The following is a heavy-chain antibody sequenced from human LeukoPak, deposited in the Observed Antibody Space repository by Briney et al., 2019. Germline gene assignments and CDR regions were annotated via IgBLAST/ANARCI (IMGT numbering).Heavy chain of an antibody. CDR1: SRSIRSYY. D-gene: IGHD3-22*01. CDR3: ARTFYYDSPDGFDI. J-gene: IGHJ3*02. CDR2: MYYSGST. V-gene: IGHV4-59*01. Sequence: SQTLSLTCTVSSRSIRSYYSSWTRHPPGKGLGWVGYMYYSGSTNYNPSLKSRVTISVDTSKNQFSLKLSSVTAADTAVYYCARTFYYDSPDGFDIWGQGTVVIVSS.